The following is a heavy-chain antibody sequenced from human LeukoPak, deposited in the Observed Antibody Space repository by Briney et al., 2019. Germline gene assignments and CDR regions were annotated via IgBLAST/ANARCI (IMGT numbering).Heavy chain of an antibody. Sequence: SETLSLTCAVYGGSFSGYYWSWIRQPPGKGREWIGEINHSGSTNYNPSLKRRVTISVDTSKNQFSLKLSFVTAADADVYYCARDLLAYNWNDKKTLVSYYYYGMDVWGQGTTVTVSS. J-gene: IGHJ6*02. CDR1: GGSFSGYY. V-gene: IGHV4-34*01. D-gene: IGHD1-20*01. CDR2: INHSGST. CDR3: ARDLLAYNWNDKKTLVSYYYYGMDV.